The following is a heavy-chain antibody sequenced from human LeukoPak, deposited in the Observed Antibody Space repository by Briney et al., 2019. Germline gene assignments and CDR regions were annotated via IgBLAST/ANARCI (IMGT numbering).Heavy chain of an antibody. CDR3: ARDRDAYSNN. V-gene: IGHV4-34*01. CDR2: INHSGST. J-gene: IGHJ4*02. D-gene: IGHD6-13*01. CDR1: GGSFSGYY. Sequence: SETLSLTCAVYGGSFSGYYWSWIRQPPGKGLEWIGEINHSGSTNYNPSLKSRVTISVDTSKNQFSLKLSSVTAADTAVYYCARDRDAYSNNWGQGTLVTVSS.